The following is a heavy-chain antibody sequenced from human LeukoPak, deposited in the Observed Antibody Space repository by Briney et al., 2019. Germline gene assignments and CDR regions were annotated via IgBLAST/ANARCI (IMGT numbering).Heavy chain of an antibody. CDR1: GFTFSSYA. CDR2: ISGSGGST. D-gene: IGHD2-15*01. CDR3: AKVALYCSGGSCYHY. Sequence: GGSLRLSCAATGFTFSSYAMSWVRQAPGKGLEWVSAISGSGGSTYYADSVKGRFTISRDNSKNTLFLQMNSLRAEDTAVYYCAKVALYCSGGSCYHYWGQGTLVTVSS. V-gene: IGHV3-23*01. J-gene: IGHJ4*02.